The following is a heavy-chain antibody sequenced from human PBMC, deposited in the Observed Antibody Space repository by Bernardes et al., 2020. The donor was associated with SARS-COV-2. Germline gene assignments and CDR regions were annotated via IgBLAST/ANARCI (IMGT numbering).Heavy chain of an antibody. Sequence: SGPTLVKPTQTLTLTCTFSGFSLSTSGVAVGWIRQPPGKALEWLALSYSDDDKRYSPTLKSRLTVTKDTSKNQVVLTLTNVDPLDTATYYCAHRRPSTWEGDWFDPWGQGTLVTVSS. V-gene: IGHV2-5*02. J-gene: IGHJ5*02. D-gene: IGHD6-13*01. CDR2: SYSDDDK. CDR3: AHRRPSTWEGDWFDP. CDR1: GFSLSTSGVA.